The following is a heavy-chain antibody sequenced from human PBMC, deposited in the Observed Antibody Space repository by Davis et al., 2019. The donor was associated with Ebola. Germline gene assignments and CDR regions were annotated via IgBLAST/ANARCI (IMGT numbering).Heavy chain of an antibody. V-gene: IGHV3-23*01. J-gene: IGHJ4*02. CDR2: LSGSGGRT. CDR3: AQRWGSYRYFRH. Sequence: GESLKISCAASGFNFNTHGMHWVRQAPGKGLEWVSGLSGSGGRTYYTDSVKGRFTISRDNSKNMLFLQMNSLRAEDTAVYYCAQRWGSYRYFRHWGQGTLVTVSS. CDR1: GFNFNTHG. D-gene: IGHD3-16*02.